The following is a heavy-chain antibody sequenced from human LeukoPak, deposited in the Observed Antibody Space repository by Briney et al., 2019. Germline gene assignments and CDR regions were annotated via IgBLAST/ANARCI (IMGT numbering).Heavy chain of an antibody. D-gene: IGHD3-22*01. Sequence: SETLSLTCAVYGGSFSGYYWSWIRQPPGKGLEWIGEINHSGSINYNPSLKSRVTISVDTSKNQFSLKLSSVTAADTAVYYCARGLRYYDSSGYPVLDYWGQGTLVTVSS. CDR3: ARGLRYYDSSGYPVLDY. CDR1: GGSFSGYY. CDR2: INHSGSI. J-gene: IGHJ4*02. V-gene: IGHV4-34*01.